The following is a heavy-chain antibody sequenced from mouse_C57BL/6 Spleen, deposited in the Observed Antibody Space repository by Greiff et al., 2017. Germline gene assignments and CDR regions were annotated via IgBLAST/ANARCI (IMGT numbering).Heavy chain of an antibody. V-gene: IGHV1-64*01. CDR3: ARQLRLRDYFDY. CDR2: IHPNSRST. CDR1: GYTFTSYW. D-gene: IGHD3-2*02. J-gene: IGHJ2*01. Sequence: QVQLQQPGAELVKPGASVKLSCKASGYTFTSYWMHWVKQRPGQGLEWIGMIHPNSRSTNYNEKFKSKATLTVDKSSSTAYMQLSSLTSEDSAVYYCARQLRLRDYFDYWGQGTTLTVSS.